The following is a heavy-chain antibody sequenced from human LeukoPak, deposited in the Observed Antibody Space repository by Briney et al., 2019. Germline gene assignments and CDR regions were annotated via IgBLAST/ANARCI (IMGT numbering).Heavy chain of an antibody. D-gene: IGHD6-13*01. CDR1: GLSFSSYN. CDR3: AAASAFSSSWRS. CDR2: ITANNTTK. J-gene: IGHJ5*02. Sequence: GGSLRLSCTASGLSFSSYNMNWVRQAPGKGPEWVAYITANNTTKYYADSVKGRFTVSRDNAKKSLFLQMNSLRAEDTAVYYCAAASAFSSSWRSWGQGTVVTVSS. V-gene: IGHV3-48*01.